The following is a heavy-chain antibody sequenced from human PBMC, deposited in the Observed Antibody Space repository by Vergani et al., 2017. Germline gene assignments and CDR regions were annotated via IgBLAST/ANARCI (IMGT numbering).Heavy chain of an antibody. CDR1: GFTFSDYY. CDR3: AGVPRPVGEAGGRVSYWYFDL. CDR2: ISSSSSYT. Sequence: QVQLVESGGGLVKPGRSLRLSCAASGFTFSDYYMRWIRQAPGKGLEWVSYISSSSSYTNYADSVKGRFTLSRDNAKYSLYLQMNSLRAEDTAVYYCAGVPRPVGEAGGRVSYWYFDLWGRGTLVTVSS. D-gene: IGHD3-10*01. J-gene: IGHJ2*01. V-gene: IGHV3-11*06.